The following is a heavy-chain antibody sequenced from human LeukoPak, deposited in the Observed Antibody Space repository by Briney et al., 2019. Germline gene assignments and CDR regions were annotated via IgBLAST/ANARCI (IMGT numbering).Heavy chain of an antibody. CDR2: INPNSGGT. D-gene: IGHD4-17*01. J-gene: IGHJ4*02. Sequence: VASVKVSCKASGYTFTGYYMHWVRQAPGQGLEWMGWINPNSGGTNYAQKFQGRVAMTRDTSISTAYMELSRLRSDDTAVYYCASTVTSEKIFDYWGQGTLVTVSS. CDR1: GYTFTGYY. CDR3: ASTVTSEKIFDY. V-gene: IGHV1-2*02.